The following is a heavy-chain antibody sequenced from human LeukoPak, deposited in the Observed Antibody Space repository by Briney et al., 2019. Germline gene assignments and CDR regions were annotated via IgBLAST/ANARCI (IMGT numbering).Heavy chain of an antibody. CDR3: ARQNADYYYYYMDV. CDR1: GGSISSSNSY. D-gene: IGHD3-10*01. Sequence: SETLSLTCAVSGGSISSSNSYWCWVRQPPGKGLEWIGTIYYSGTTYYKSSLESRLTTSVDTSKNRFSLKLTSATAADTGIYYCARQNADYYYYYMDVWGRGTTITVSS. V-gene: IGHV4-39*01. J-gene: IGHJ6*03. CDR2: IYYSGTT.